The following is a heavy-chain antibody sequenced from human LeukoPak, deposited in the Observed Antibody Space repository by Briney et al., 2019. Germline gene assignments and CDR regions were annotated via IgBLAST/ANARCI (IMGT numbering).Heavy chain of an antibody. CDR3: ARDQGGKLSAFYFDY. V-gene: IGHV3-48*01. CDR1: EFTFSSYS. D-gene: IGHD1-26*01. Sequence: GGSLRLSCAASEFTFSSYSMNWVRQAPGKGLEWVSYITNSGNSKSYADSVKGRFTISRDNTKNSLYLQMNGLRAEDTAVYYCARDQGGKLSAFYFDYWGQGTLVTVSS. CDR2: ITNSGNSK. J-gene: IGHJ4*02.